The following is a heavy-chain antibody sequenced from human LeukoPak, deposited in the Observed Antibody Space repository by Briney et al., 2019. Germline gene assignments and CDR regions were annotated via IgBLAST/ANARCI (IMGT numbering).Heavy chain of an antibody. V-gene: IGHV4-39*07. D-gene: IGHD6-19*01. J-gene: IGHJ1*01. Sequence: SETLSLTCTVSGGSISSSSYYWGWIRQPPGKGLEWVGSIYYSGSTYYNPSLKSRVTISVDTSKNQFSLKLSSVTAADTAVYYCAREEWLVGEYFQHWGQGTLVTVSS. CDR1: GGSISSSSYY. CDR2: IYYSGST. CDR3: AREEWLVGEYFQH.